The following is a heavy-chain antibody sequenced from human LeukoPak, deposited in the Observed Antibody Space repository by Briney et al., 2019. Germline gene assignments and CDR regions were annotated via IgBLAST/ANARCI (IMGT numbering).Heavy chain of an antibody. CDR1: GYSFTSYW. V-gene: IGHV5-51*01. Sequence: GESLKISCKGSGYSFTSYWIGWVRPMPGKGLEWMGIIYPGDSDTRYSPSFQGQVTISADKFISTAYLQWSSLKASDTAMYYCASSNRYYYYGMDVWGQGTTVTVSS. D-gene: IGHD1/OR15-1a*01. CDR2: IYPGDSDT. CDR3: ASSNRYYYYGMDV. J-gene: IGHJ6*02.